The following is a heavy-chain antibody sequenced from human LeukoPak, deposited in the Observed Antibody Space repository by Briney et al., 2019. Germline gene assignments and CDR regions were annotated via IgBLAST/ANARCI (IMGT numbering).Heavy chain of an antibody. CDR1: GFTFSDYY. V-gene: IGHV3-11*04. J-gene: IGHJ4*02. D-gene: IGHD3-3*02. Sequence: GGSLRLSCAASGFTFSDYYMSWIRQAPGKGLEWVSHISSSGATIYYGDSVKGRFTISRDNAKNSLYLQMNSLRAEDTGVYYCATGLSTYLDYWGQGTLVTVSS. CDR2: ISSSGATI. CDR3: ATGLSTYLDY.